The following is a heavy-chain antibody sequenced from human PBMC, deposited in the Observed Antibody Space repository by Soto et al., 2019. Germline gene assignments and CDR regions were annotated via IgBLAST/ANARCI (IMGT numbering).Heavy chain of an antibody. CDR3: ARGNSYNWNYLWGYYMDV. CDR2: MNPNSGNT. D-gene: IGHD1-7*01. Sequence: ASVKVSCKASGYTFTSYDINWVRQATGQGLEWMGWMNPNSGNTGYAQKFQGRVTMTRNTSISTAYMELSSLRSEDTAVYYCARGNSYNWNYLWGYYMDVWGKGTTVTVSS. V-gene: IGHV1-8*01. CDR1: GYTFTSYD. J-gene: IGHJ6*03.